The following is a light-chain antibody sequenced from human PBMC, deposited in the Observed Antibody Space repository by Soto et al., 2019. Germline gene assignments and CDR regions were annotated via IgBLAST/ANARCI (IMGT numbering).Light chain of an antibody. CDR2: GAS. Sequence: DTQLTQSPSSLSASVGDRVTITCRASQGISNYLAWYQQKPGKVPSLLIYGASTLQSGVPSRFSGSRSGTDFSLTISSLQPEDVATYYYQKYNSAPFSFGPGTKVEIK. CDR1: QGISNY. J-gene: IGKJ3*01. V-gene: IGKV1-27*01. CDR3: QKYNSAPFS.